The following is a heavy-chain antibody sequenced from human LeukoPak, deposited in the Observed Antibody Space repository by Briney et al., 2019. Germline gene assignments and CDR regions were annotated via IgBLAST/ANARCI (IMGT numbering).Heavy chain of an antibody. CDR1: GFTFSSYE. V-gene: IGHV3-48*03. CDR2: ISSSDSTI. Sequence: QPGGSLRLSCAASGFTFSSYEMNWLRQAPGKGLEWVSYISSSDSTIYYADSVKGRFTISRDNAKNSLYLQMNSLRAEDTAVYYCARDYYGYYFDYWGQGTLVTVSS. J-gene: IGHJ4*02. D-gene: IGHD3-10*01. CDR3: ARDYYGYYFDY.